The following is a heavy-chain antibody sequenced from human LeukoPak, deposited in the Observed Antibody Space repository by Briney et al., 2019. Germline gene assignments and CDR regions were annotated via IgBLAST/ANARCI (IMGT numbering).Heavy chain of an antibody. CDR2: IIPIFGTA. CDR3: ARSRDSGFDY. CDR1: GGTFSSYA. Sequence: VASVKVSCKASGGTFSSYAISWVRQAPGQGLEWMGGIIPIFGTANYAQKFQGRVTITADESTSTAYMELSSLRSEDTAVYYCARSRDSGFDYWGQGTLVTVSS. V-gene: IGHV1-69*13. J-gene: IGHJ4*02. D-gene: IGHD1-26*01.